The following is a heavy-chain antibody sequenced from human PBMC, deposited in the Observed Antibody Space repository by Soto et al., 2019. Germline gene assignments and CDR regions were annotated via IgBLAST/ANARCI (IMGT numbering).Heavy chain of an antibody. V-gene: IGHV3-23*01. J-gene: IGHJ6*02. CDR3: ARDRASPYDYYYYYGMDI. CDR2: ISGSGGST. D-gene: IGHD4-17*01. Sequence: PGGSLRLSCAASGFTFSSFAMSWVRQAPGKGLDWVSAISGSGGSTYSADSVKGRFTISRDNSKNTLYLQMSSLRAEDTAVYYSARDRASPYDYYYYYGMDIWGQGTTVT. CDR1: GFTFSSFA.